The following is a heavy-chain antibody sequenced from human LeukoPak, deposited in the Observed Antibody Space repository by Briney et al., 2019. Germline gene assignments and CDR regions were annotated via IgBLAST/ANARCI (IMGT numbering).Heavy chain of an antibody. CDR1: GGSFSGYY. V-gene: IGHV4-34*01. CDR3: ARGRRYYYDSSGSYYFDY. J-gene: IGHJ4*02. CDR2: INHSGST. Sequence: SETLSLTCAVYGGSFSGYYWSWIRQPPGKGLEWIGEINHSGSTNYNPSLKSRVTISVDTSKNQLSLKLSSVTAADTAVYYCARGRRYYYDSSGSYYFDYWGQGTLVTVSS. D-gene: IGHD3-22*01.